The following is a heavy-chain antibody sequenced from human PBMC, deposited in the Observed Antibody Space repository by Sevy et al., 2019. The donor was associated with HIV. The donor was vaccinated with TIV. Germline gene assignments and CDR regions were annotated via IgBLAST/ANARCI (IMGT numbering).Heavy chain of an antibody. J-gene: IGHJ5*01. CDR1: EFTFGRYT. D-gene: IGHD6-6*01. CDR3: AREGGMGSSSSDWFDS. V-gene: IGHV3-21*01. CDR2: ISSNSYYI. Sequence: GGSLRLSCAASEFTFGRYTMNWVRQAPGKGLEWVSSISSNSYYIYYSDSVKGRFTISRDNAKNFLDLQMNSLRAEDTAVYYCAREGGMGSSSSDWFDSWGQGTLVTVSS.